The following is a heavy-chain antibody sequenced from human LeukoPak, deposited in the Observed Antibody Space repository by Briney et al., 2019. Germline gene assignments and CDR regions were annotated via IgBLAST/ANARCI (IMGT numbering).Heavy chain of an antibody. J-gene: IGHJ3*02. V-gene: IGHV1-2*02. Sequence: GASVKVSCKASGYTFTGYFIHWVRQAPGQGLEWMGWINPNSGGTNYAQKFQGRVTMTRDTSISTAYMELSRLRSDDTAVYYCARLLVEMATRNDAFDIWGQGTMVTVSS. CDR3: ARLLVEMATRNDAFDI. CDR1: GYTFTGYF. D-gene: IGHD5-24*01. CDR2: INPNSGGT.